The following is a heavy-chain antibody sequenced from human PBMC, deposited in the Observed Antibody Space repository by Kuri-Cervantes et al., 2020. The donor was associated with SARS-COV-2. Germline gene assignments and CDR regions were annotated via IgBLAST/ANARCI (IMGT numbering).Heavy chain of an antibody. CDR2: IYYTGST. CDR3: ARAARITIFGVVMAFDI. D-gene: IGHD3-3*01. V-gene: IGHV4-31*01. J-gene: IGHJ3*02. CDR1: GGSISIPNYY. Sequence: SETLSLTCTVSGGSISIPNYYWSWIRQPPGKGLEWIGYIYYTGSTYYNPSLKSLVTISVDTSKNQFSLKLSSVTAADTAVYYCARAARITIFGVVMAFDIWGQGTMVTVSS.